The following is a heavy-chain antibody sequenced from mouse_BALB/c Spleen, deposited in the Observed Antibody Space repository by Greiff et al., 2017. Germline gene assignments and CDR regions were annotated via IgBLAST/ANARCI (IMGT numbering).Heavy chain of an antibody. D-gene: IGHD2-4*01. V-gene: IGHV3-8*02. CDR2: ISYSGST. CDR3: ARWKVYYDPYYAMDY. Sequence: EVKLVESGPNLVKPSQTLSLTCSVTGDSITSGYWNWIRKFPGNKLEYMGYISYSGSTYYNPSLKSRISITRDTSKNQYYLQLNSVTTEDTATYYCARWKVYYDPYYAMDYWGQGTSVTVSS. J-gene: IGHJ4*01. CDR1: GDSITSGY.